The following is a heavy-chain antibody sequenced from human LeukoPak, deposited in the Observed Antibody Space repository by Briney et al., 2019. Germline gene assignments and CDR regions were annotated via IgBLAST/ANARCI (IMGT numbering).Heavy chain of an antibody. D-gene: IGHD4-23*01. CDR2: IYYSGST. Sequence: PSETLSLTCTVSGGSISSSSYYWGWIRQPPGKGLEWIGSIYYSGSTYYNPSLKSRVTISVDTSKNQFSLKLSSVTAADTAVYYCARGITTVVTNWFDPWGQGTLVTVSS. CDR1: GGSISSSSYY. CDR3: ARGITTVVTNWFDP. J-gene: IGHJ5*02. V-gene: IGHV4-39*07.